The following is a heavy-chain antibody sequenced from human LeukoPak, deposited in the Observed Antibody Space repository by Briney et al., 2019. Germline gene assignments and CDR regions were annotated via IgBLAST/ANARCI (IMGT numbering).Heavy chain of an antibody. J-gene: IGHJ6*02. CDR2: IKQDGSEK. CDR1: GLSFDIYE. Sequence: GGSLSLSCAASGLSFDIYEMNWVRQAPGKGLEWVANIKQDGSEKYYVDSVKGRFTISRDNAKNSLYLQMNSLRAEDTAVYYCAGRGDYYYGMDVWGQGTTVTVSS. D-gene: IGHD5-12*01. V-gene: IGHV3-7*01. CDR3: AGRGDYYYGMDV.